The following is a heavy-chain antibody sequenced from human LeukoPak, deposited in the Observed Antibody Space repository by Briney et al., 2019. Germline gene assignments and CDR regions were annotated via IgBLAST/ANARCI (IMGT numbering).Heavy chain of an antibody. D-gene: IGHD2-2*01. J-gene: IGHJ4*02. CDR3: ARSKKLVVPAAILRRSGSPRFDY. CDR2: INHSGST. Sequence: SETLSLTCAVYGGPFSGYYWSWIRQPPGKGLEWIGEINHSGSTNYNPSLKSRVTTSVDTSKNQFSLKLSSVTAADTAVYYCARSKKLVVPAAILRRSGSPRFDYWGQGTLVTVSS. CDR1: GGPFSGYY. V-gene: IGHV4-34*01.